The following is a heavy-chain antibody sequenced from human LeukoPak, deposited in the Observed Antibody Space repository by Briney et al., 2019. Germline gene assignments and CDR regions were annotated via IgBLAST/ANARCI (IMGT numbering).Heavy chain of an antibody. CDR2: INQDGNEK. Sequence: GRSLRLSCAASGFTFSSCGMHWVRQAPGKGLEWVANINQDGNEKHYVGSVKRRFTISRDNAKNSLHLQMNSLRDDDTAVYFCAREKIIVPAAPGPQFDYWGQGTLVTVSS. V-gene: IGHV3-7*01. J-gene: IGHJ4*02. CDR1: GFTFSSCG. D-gene: IGHD2-2*01. CDR3: AREKIIVPAAPGPQFDY.